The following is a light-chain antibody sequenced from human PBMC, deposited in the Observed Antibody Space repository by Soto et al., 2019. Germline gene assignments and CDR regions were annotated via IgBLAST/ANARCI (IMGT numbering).Light chain of an antibody. CDR2: DAS. CDR3: QQRNNWPLT. V-gene: IGKV3-11*01. Sequence: EIVLTQSPATLSLSPGERATLSCRASQSVSSYFAWYQQKPSQAPRLLIYDASNRATGLPARFSGSGSGTDLTVPISCLEPEDFPVYYCQQRNNWPLTFSQGAQVEIK. CDR1: QSVSSY. J-gene: IGKJ1*01.